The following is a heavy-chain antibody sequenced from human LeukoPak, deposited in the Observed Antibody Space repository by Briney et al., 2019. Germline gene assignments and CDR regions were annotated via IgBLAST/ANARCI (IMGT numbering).Heavy chain of an antibody. Sequence: PGGSLRLSCAASGFTFSSYSMNWVRQAPGKGLEWVSSISSSSSYIYYADSVKGRFTISRDNAKNSLYLQMNSLRAGDTAVYYCARGGPGIAAAGTLDYWGQGTLVTVSS. V-gene: IGHV3-21*01. CDR2: ISSSSSYI. D-gene: IGHD6-13*01. J-gene: IGHJ4*02. CDR3: ARGGPGIAAAGTLDY. CDR1: GFTFSSYS.